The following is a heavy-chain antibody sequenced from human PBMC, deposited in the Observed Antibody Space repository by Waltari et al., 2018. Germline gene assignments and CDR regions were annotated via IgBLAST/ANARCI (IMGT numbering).Heavy chain of an antibody. CDR1: GGSISSYY. D-gene: IGHD1-26*01. V-gene: IGHV4-59*08. CDR3: ARLSGGTQDY. J-gene: IGHJ4*02. Sequence: QVQLQESGPGLVKPSETLSLTCTVSGGSISSYYWSWIRQPPGKGLEWIGYIYYSGSTNYNPSLKSRVTISVDTSKNQFSLKLSSVTAADTAVYYCARLSGGTQDYWGQGTLVTVSS. CDR2: IYYSGST.